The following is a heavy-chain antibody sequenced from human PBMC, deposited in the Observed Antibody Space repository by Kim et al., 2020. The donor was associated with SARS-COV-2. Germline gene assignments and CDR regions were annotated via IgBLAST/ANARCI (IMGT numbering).Heavy chain of an antibody. CDR2: IYYSGST. CDR3: ARLRLEWLSRNFDY. CDR1: GVSISSSSYY. Sequence: SETLSLSCTVSGVSISSSSYYWGWMRQPPGKGLEWIGSIYYSGSTYYNPSLKRRVTISVDTSKNQFSLKLSSVTAADTAVYYCARLRLEWLSRNFDYWGQGTLVTVSS. D-gene: IGHD3-3*01. J-gene: IGHJ4*02. V-gene: IGHV4-39*01.